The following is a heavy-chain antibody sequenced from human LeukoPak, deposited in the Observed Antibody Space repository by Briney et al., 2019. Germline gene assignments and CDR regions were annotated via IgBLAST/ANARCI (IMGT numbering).Heavy chain of an antibody. CDR1: GYTFSSYA. J-gene: IGHJ6*02. V-gene: IGHV1-18*01. D-gene: IGHD5-18*01. CDR2: ISGYNGNT. Sequence: AASVKLSCKASGYTFSSYAISGVRQAPGQGLEWMGWISGYNGNTKYAQKVQGRVTMTTDTSTSTAYMELRSLRSDDTAAYYCARGYSYGSDYYYGMDFWGQGTTVTVSS. CDR3: ARGYSYGSDYYYGMDF.